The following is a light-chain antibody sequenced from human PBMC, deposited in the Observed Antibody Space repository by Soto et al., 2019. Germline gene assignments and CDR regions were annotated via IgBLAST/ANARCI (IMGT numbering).Light chain of an antibody. CDR2: DAS. Sequence: EIELTQSPATLSLSPGERATLSCRASQSVSNYLAWYQQKPGQAPRLLIYDASNRATGIPARFSGSGSGTDFTLTISSLEPEDFAVYYCQQRSNWPPSTFGQGTRLEIK. CDR3: QQRSNWPPST. CDR1: QSVSNY. J-gene: IGKJ5*01. V-gene: IGKV3-11*01.